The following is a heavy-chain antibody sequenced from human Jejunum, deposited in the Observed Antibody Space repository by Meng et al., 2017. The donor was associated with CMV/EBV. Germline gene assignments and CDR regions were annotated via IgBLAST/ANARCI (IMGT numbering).Heavy chain of an antibody. Sequence: SGFPFTSSSRTWVRQAPGKGLEWLSYISGSSPSIYHAGSVKGRFTISRDNAKNSVYLQMNRLRAEDTAVYYCARAIDYGDPNWFDPWGQGTLVTVSS. CDR2: ISGSSPSI. CDR1: GFPFTSSS. J-gene: IGHJ5*02. D-gene: IGHD4-17*01. CDR3: ARAIDYGDPNWFDP. V-gene: IGHV3-21*01.